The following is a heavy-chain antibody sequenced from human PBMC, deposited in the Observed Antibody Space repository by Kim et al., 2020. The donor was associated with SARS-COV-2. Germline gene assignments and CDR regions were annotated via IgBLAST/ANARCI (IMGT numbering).Heavy chain of an antibody. J-gene: IGHJ6*02. V-gene: IGHV4-39*07. CDR2: IYYSGST. Sequence: SETLSLTCTVSGGSISSSSYYWGWIRQPPGKGLEWIGSIYYSGSTYYNPSLKSRVTISVDTSKNQFSLKLSSVTAADTAVYYCARDSSNYYDSSGYIEYYYYYGMDVWGQGTTVTVSS. CDR1: GGSISSSSYY. CDR3: ARDSSNYYDSSGYIEYYYYYGMDV. D-gene: IGHD3-22*01.